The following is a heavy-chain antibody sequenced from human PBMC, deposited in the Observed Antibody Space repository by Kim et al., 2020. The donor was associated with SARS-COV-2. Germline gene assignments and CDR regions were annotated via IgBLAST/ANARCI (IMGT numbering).Heavy chain of an antibody. CDR2: ISWDGART. D-gene: IGHD4-17*01. J-gene: IGHJ4*02. CDR1: GFTFNTSP. Sequence: GGSLRLSCVASGFTFNTSPMGWVRQAPGEGLEWVSRISWDGARTYYADSVKGRVTRSSDKSENTVYLHMNSLRDEDTAVYYCAKGVTNSGFDYWGQGA. CDR3: AKGVTNSGFDY. V-gene: IGHV3-23*01.